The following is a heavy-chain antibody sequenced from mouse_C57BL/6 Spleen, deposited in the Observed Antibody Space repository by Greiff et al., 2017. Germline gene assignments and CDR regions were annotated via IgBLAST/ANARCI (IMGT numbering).Heavy chain of an antibody. CDR1: GYSITSGYD. V-gene: IGHV3-1*01. J-gene: IGHJ3*01. D-gene: IGHD1-1*01. Sequence: EVQLQESGPGMVKPSQSLSLTCTVTGYSITSGYDWHWIRHFPGNKLEWMGYISYSGSTNYNPSLKSRISITHDTSKNHFFLKLNSVTTEDTATYYCARGGYYGSGYVGWFAYWGQGTLVTVSA. CDR2: ISYSGST. CDR3: ARGGYYGSGYVGWFAY.